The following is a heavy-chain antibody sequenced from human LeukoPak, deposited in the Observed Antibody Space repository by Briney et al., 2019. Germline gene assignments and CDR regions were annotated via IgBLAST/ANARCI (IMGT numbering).Heavy chain of an antibody. J-gene: IGHJ6*03. V-gene: IGHV4-39*01. D-gene: IGHD3-16*01. CDR3: ARHMNYFYYYMDV. CDR2: VHYSAST. Sequence: SETLSLTCTVSGGSISSSDSYCWGWIRQPPGKGLEWLGSVHYSASTYYNPSLKSRVTISVDTSKNQFSLKLSSVTAADTAVYYCARHMNYFYYYMDVWGNGTTVTVSS. CDR1: GGSISSSDSYC.